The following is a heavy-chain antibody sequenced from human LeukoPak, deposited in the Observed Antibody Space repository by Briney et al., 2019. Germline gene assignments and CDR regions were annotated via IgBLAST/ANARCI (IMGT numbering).Heavy chain of an antibody. D-gene: IGHD1-26*01. Sequence: GASVKVSCKASGYTFTNFDINWVRQATGQGLEWMGWMNPNTGNAGYAQKFQDRLTITWDASINAAYMDLSSLRSEDTAVYYCARVGYSNSYDYWGQGTLVTVSS. J-gene: IGHJ4*02. CDR3: ARVGYSNSYDY. CDR2: MNPNTGNA. CDR1: GYTFTNFD. V-gene: IGHV1-8*03.